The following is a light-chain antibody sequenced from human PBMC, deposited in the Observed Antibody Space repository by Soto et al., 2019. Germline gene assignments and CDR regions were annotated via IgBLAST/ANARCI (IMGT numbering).Light chain of an antibody. Sequence: EIVLTQSPGTLSLSLGERATLSCRASQSVSSDYVAWYRQKPGQVPTVLIYRASTRATGIPDRFSGSGSGTDFTLTISRVEPEDCAVYYCQQYGSSPLTFGGGTRGEIK. J-gene: IGKJ4*01. V-gene: IGKV3-20*01. CDR1: QSVSSDY. CDR3: QQYGSSPLT. CDR2: RAS.